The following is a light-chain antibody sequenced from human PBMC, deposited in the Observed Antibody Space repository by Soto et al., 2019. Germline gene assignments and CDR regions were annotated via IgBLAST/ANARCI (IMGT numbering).Light chain of an antibody. J-gene: IGKJ1*01. CDR2: GAS. V-gene: IGKV3-20*01. CDR1: QSVSSSY. CDR3: QQYGSSPWT. Sequence: EIVLTQSPGTLSLSPGERATLSCRASQSVSSSYLAWYQQKPGQAPRLLIYGASSRATGIPDRFSGSGSGTDFTLIISRLEPEEFGVYYCQQYGSSPWTFGQGTKVEIK.